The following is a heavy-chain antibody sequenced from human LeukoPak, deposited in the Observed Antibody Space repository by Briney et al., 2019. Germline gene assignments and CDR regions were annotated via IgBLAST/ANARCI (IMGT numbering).Heavy chain of an antibody. CDR2: IYSGGST. V-gene: IGHV3-53*01. D-gene: IGHD2-2*01. CDR1: GFPFSNAW. J-gene: IGHJ3*02. Sequence: GGSLRLSCAASGFPFSNAWMSWVRQAPGKGLEWVSVIYSGGSTYYADSVKGRSTISRDNSKNTLYLQMNSLRAEDTAVYYCARDVMIPAGAFDIWGQGTMVTVSS. CDR3: ARDVMIPAGAFDI.